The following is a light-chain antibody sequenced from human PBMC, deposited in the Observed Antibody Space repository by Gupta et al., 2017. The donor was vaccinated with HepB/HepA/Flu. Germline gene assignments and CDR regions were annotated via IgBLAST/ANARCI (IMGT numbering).Light chain of an antibody. CDR1: QSVSSSF. V-gene: IGKV3-20*01. Sequence: EIVLTQFPGTLSLSPGERATLSCRASQSVSSSFLAWYQQKPGQAPRLLIYGTSTRASGIPDRFSGSGSGTDFTLTIIRLEPEDFAVYYCQQDISSPRTFGQGTKVEIK. CDR3: QQDISSPRT. J-gene: IGKJ1*01. CDR2: GTS.